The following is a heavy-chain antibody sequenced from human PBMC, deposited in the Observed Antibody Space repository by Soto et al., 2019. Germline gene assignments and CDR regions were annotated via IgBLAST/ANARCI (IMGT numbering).Heavy chain of an antibody. CDR1: GGSISSGDYY. Sequence: SETLSLTCTVSGGSISSGDYYWSWIRQPPGKGLEWIGYIYYSGSTYYNPSLKSRVTISVDTSKNQFSLKLSSVTAADTAVYYCARDLDCSGGSCYGAFDIWGQGTMVTVSS. CDR2: IYYSGST. CDR3: ARDLDCSGGSCYGAFDI. V-gene: IGHV4-30-4*01. D-gene: IGHD2-15*01. J-gene: IGHJ3*02.